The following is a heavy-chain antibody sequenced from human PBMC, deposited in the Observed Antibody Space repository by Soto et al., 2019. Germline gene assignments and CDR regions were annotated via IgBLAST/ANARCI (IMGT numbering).Heavy chain of an antibody. CDR3: ARVGSSIATRPFDY. J-gene: IGHJ4*02. V-gene: IGHV4-39*07. D-gene: IGHD6-6*01. CDR1: GGSISSNSYS. CDR2: LYSSRDT. Sequence: PSETLSLTCSVSGGSISSNSYSWGWIRQPPGKGLEWIGTLYSSRDTYYNPSLKSRVTISVDTSKNQFSLKLSSVTAADTAVYYCARVGSSIATRPFDYWGQGTLVTVSS.